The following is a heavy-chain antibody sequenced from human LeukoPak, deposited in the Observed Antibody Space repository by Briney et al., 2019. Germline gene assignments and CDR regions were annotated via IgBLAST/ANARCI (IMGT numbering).Heavy chain of an antibody. D-gene: IGHD3-10*01. CDR1: GFTSSSYG. Sequence: GGSLRLSCAASGFTSSSYGMHWVRQAPGKGLEWVAFIRYDGSNKYYADSVKGRFTISRDNAKNSLYLQMNSLRAEDTAVYYCAREKAPVIIDFDYWGQGTLVTVSS. CDR3: AREKAPVIIDFDY. V-gene: IGHV3-30*02. CDR2: IRYDGSNK. J-gene: IGHJ4*02.